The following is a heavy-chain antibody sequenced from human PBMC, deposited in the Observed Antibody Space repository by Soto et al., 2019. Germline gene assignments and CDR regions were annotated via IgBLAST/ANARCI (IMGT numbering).Heavy chain of an antibody. D-gene: IGHD3-22*01. CDR1: GGTFSSYA. CDR3: ARDTPITRINKGYYGMDV. J-gene: IGHJ6*04. Sequence: SVKVSCKASGGTFSSYAISWVRQAPGQGLEWMGGIIPIFGTAKYAQKFQGRVTITANESTSTAYMELSSLRSEDTAVYYCARDTPITRINKGYYGMDVWGK. CDR2: IIPIFGTA. V-gene: IGHV1-69*01.